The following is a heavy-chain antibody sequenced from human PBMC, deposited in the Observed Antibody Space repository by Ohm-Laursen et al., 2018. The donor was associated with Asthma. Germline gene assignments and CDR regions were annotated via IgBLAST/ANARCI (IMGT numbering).Heavy chain of an antibody. Sequence: SLRLSCAASGFTFSFYGMHWVRQAPGKGLEWVAFIWYEGSNTYYADSVNGRFTVSRDDSKNTLYLQMNSLRPDDTAVYYCARDVMEWYLPAFDFWGQGTLVTVSS. CDR2: IWYEGSNT. V-gene: IGHV3-30*02. D-gene: IGHD3-3*01. CDR1: GFTFSFYG. CDR3: ARDVMEWYLPAFDF. J-gene: IGHJ4*02.